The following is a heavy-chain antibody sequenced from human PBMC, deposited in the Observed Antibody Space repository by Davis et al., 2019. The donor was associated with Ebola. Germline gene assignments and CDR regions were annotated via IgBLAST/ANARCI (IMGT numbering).Heavy chain of an antibody. CDR2: IYYSGST. Sequence: SETLSLTCAVYGGSFSGYYWGWIRQPPGKGLEWIGSIYYSGSTYYNPSLKSRVTISVDTSKNQFSLKLSSVTASDTAVYYCARGFRGVVVSYYVMDVWGQGTTVTVSS. J-gene: IGHJ6*02. D-gene: IGHD2-2*01. CDR1: GGSFSGYY. V-gene: IGHV4-34*01. CDR3: ARGFRGVVVSYYVMDV.